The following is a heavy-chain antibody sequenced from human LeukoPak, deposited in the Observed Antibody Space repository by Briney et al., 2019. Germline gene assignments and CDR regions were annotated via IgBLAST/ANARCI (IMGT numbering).Heavy chain of an antibody. CDR1: GFTFSSYA. D-gene: IGHD3-22*01. CDR3: AKDLHYDSSGYST. V-gene: IGHV3-23*01. Sequence: GGSLRLSCAASGFTFSSYAMSWVRQAPGKGLGWVSAISGSGGSTYYADSVKGRFTISRDNSKNTLYLQMNSLRAEDTAVYYCAKDLHYDSSGYSTWGQGTLVTVSS. CDR2: ISGSGGST. J-gene: IGHJ5*02.